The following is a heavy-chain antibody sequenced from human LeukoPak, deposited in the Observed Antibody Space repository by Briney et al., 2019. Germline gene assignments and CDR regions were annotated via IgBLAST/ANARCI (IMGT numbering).Heavy chain of an antibody. V-gene: IGHV1-24*01. CDR1: GYSLSELS. CDR2: FDPGDDET. CDR3: ARARGRVMREGRATPDFYYYMDV. Sequence: ASVKVSCKVSGYSLSELSTHWVRQAPGQGLEWMGGFDPGDDETIYAQKFQGRVTVTEDTSTDTAYLELSSLRSEDTALYYCARARGRVMREGRATPDFYYYMDVWGKGTTVTVSS. J-gene: IGHJ6*03. D-gene: IGHD3-10*01.